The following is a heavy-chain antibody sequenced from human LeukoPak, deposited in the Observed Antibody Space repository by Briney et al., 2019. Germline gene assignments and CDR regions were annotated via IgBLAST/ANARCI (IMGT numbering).Heavy chain of an antibody. CDR2: ISVYNGKT. CDR3: ARDRRSSSSNSILFDS. J-gene: IGHJ4*02. CDR1: GYTFTSYG. D-gene: IGHD6-6*01. Sequence: ASVKVSCKASGYTFTSYGVSWVRQAPGQGLEWMGWISVYNGKTNYAHTVQGRFTMTTDTSTSTAYMQLKSLRSDDTAVYYCARDRRSSSSNSILFDSWGQGTLVTVSS. V-gene: IGHV1-18*01.